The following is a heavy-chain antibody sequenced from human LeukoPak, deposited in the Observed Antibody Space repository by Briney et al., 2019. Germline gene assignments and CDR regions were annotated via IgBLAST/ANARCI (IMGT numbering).Heavy chain of an antibody. J-gene: IGHJ4*02. Sequence: GGSLRLSCAASGFTFSSYAMSWVRQAPGKGREGVSAISGSGGSTYYADSVKGRFTISRDNSKNTLYLQMNSLRAEDTAVYYCAKDLSGSFDYWGQGTLVTVSS. V-gene: IGHV3-23*01. D-gene: IGHD1-26*01. CDR2: ISGSGGST. CDR1: GFTFSSYA. CDR3: AKDLSGSFDY.